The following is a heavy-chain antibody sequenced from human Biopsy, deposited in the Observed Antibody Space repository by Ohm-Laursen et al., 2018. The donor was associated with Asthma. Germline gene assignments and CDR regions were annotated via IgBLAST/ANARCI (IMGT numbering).Heavy chain of an antibody. CDR3: ARGLDYSGRSGFDY. Sequence: SLRLSCTASGFMFRSFGMHWVRQAPGKGLERVAHRSNDGSIKDYADSVKGRFTISKDNSMNTLYRHMNSLRVEDTAVYYCARGLDYSGRSGFDYWGQGTLVTVSS. D-gene: IGHD3-10*01. CDR1: GFMFRSFG. CDR2: RSNDGSIK. V-gene: IGHV3-30*03. J-gene: IGHJ4*02.